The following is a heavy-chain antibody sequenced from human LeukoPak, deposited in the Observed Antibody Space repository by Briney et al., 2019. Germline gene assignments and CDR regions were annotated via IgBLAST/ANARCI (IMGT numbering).Heavy chain of an antibody. V-gene: IGHV3-23*01. CDR1: GFTFSSYW. CDR3: AKIVGATDYFDY. CDR2: ISGSGGST. J-gene: IGHJ4*02. D-gene: IGHD1-26*01. Sequence: AGGSLRLSCAASGFTFSSYWMHWVRQAPGKGLEWVSAISGSGGSTYYADSVKGRFTISRDNSKNTLYLQMNSLRAEDTAVYYCAKIVGATDYFDYWGQGTLVTVSS.